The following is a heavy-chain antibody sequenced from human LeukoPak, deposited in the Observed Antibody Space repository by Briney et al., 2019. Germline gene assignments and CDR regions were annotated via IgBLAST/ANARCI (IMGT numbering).Heavy chain of an antibody. CDR3: ARHGLQWPNYYYGMDV. CDR1: GGSISSYY. J-gene: IGHJ6*02. V-gene: IGHV4-59*08. D-gene: IGHD6-19*01. Sequence: SETLSLTCTVSGGSISSYYWSWIRQPPGKGLEWIGYIYYSGSTNYNPSLKSRVTISVDTSKNQFSLKLSSVTAADTAVYYCARHGLQWPNYYYGMDVWGQGTTVTVSS. CDR2: IYYSGST.